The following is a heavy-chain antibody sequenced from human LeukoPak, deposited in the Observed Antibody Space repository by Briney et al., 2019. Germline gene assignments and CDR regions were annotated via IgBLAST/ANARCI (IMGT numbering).Heavy chain of an antibody. CDR1: GFTFRNFA. J-gene: IGHJ5*02. V-gene: IGHV3-23*01. CDR3: AKDIELFMS. Sequence: GSLRLSCAASGFTFRNFAMSWVRQAPGKGLEWVSGLSHGGTRTIYAASVKGRFTISRDDSNSTLFLQMDNLRVEDTATYYCAKDIELFMSWGQGTLVIVSS. D-gene: IGHD1-26*01. CDR2: LSHGGTRT.